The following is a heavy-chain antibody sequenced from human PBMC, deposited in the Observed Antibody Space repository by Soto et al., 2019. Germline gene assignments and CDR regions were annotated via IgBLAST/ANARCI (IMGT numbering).Heavy chain of an antibody. V-gene: IGHV4-59*01. D-gene: IGHD6-19*01. J-gene: IGHJ4*02. CDR2: IYYSGST. CDR1: GGSISSYY. Sequence: KTSETLSLTXTVSGGSISSYYWSWIRQPPGKGLEWIGYIYYSGSTNYNPSLKSRVTISVDTSKNQFSLKLSSVTAADTAVYYCAMMYAVAGSFDYWGQGTLVTVSS. CDR3: AMMYAVAGSFDY.